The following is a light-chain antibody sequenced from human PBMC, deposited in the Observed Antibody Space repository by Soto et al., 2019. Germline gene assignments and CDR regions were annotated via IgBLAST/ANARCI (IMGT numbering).Light chain of an antibody. Sequence: QSALTQSPSASGSPGQSVTISCTGTSSDIGGYNSVSWYQQHPGKAPKVMIYDVTKRPSGVPDRFSGSKSGNTASLTVSALPDEDEADDYCSPYKASNNLVLGNGTLVT. CDR2: DVT. V-gene: IGLV2-8*01. CDR1: SSDIGGYNS. J-gene: IGLJ1*01. CDR3: SPYKASNNLV.